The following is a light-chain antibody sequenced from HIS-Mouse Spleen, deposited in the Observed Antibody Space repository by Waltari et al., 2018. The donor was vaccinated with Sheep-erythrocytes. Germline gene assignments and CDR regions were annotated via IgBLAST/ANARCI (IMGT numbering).Light chain of an antibody. CDR3: CSYAGSYTFWV. CDR2: EGS. V-gene: IGLV2-23*03. CDR1: SRYVGSYTL. Sequence: QSALTQPASVSGSPGQSITISCPGTSRYVGSYTLVSWYQQHPGKAPKLMIYEGSKRPSGVSNRFSGSKSGNTASLTISGLQAEDEADYYCCSYAGSYTFWVFGGGTKLTVL. J-gene: IGLJ3*02.